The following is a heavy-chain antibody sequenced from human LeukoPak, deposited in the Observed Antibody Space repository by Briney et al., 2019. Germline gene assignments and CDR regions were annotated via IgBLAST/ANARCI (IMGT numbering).Heavy chain of an antibody. V-gene: IGHV4-39*01. D-gene: IGHD3-10*01. Sequence: SETLPLTCTVSGGSISSSSYYWGWIRQPPGKGLEWIGCIYYSGTTYYNTSLKSRVTMSVDTSKNQFSLKLSSVTAADAAVYYCASASYYVSGSYYYYYYMDVWGKGTTVTVSS. J-gene: IGHJ6*03. CDR1: GGSISSSSYY. CDR2: IYYSGTT. CDR3: ASASYYVSGSYYYYYYMDV.